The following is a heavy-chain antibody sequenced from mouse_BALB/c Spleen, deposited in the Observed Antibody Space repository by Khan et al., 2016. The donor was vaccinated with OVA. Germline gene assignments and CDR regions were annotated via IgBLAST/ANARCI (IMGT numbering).Heavy chain of an antibody. CDR3: ARGGYSSFAY. CDR2: IYPGNSDT. D-gene: IGHD1-3*01. Sequence: EVQLQQSGTVLARPGASVKMSCKASGYTFTSYLIHWVKQRPGQGLEWIGDIYPGNSDTTYNQKFTDKAKLTAGTSANPVYRELSSLANEDSAVYCCARGGYSSFAYWGQGTLVTVSA. V-gene: IGHV1-5*01. CDR1: GYTFTSYL. J-gene: IGHJ3*01.